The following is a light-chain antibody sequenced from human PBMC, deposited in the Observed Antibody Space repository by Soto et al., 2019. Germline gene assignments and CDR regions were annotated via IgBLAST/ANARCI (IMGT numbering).Light chain of an antibody. V-gene: IGKV1-39*01. CDR3: QQSFTTPYT. CDR1: QSISSY. CDR2: EAS. J-gene: IGKJ2*01. Sequence: DIQVTQSPSSLSASVGDRVTITCRASQSISSYLNWYQQKPGKAPKFLIYEASSLQSGVPSRFSGSGSGTEFTLTISSLQPEDFATYHCQQSFTTPYTFGQGTKLEIK.